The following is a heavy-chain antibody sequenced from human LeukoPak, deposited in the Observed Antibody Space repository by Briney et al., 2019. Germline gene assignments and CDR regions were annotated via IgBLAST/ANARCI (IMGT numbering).Heavy chain of an antibody. CDR3: ARGQWEPDYYYYYMDV. Sequence: SETLSLTCAVYGGSFSGYYWSWIRQPAGKGLEWIGRIYTSGSTNYNPSLKSRVTISVDTSKNQFSLKLSSVTAADTAVYYCARGQWEPDYYYYYMDVWGKGTTVTISS. CDR2: IYTSGST. V-gene: IGHV4-59*10. D-gene: IGHD1-26*01. CDR1: GGSFSGYY. J-gene: IGHJ6*03.